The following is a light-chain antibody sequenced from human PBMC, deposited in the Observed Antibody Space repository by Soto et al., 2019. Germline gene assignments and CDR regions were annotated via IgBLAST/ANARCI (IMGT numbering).Light chain of an antibody. CDR2: DVS. J-gene: IGLJ1*01. CDR3: SSYTDSGTLYV. CDR1: SSDVGGYSS. Sequence: QSAPTQPASVSGSPGQSITISCPGTSSDVGGYSSVSWYQQYPGKAPKLMIYDVSNRPSGVSNRFSGSKSGNTASLTISGLQAEDVADYYCSSYTDSGTLYVFGTGTKVTVL. V-gene: IGLV2-14*01.